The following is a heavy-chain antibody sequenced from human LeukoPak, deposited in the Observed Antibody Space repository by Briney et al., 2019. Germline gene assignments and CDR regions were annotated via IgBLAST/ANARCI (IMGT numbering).Heavy chain of an antibody. D-gene: IGHD2-15*01. V-gene: IGHV1-18*01. Sequence: ASGRVSPTPSVSTFNTYGISRVRQAPGPRGEWMGGISPYRGDTEYAQKLQGRVTLTTDTSPTTTYTHLRRLRLAAPARYYCAREVVIVVGRYGMVVWGQGTTVTVSP. CDR1: VSTFNTYG. CDR2: ISPYRGDT. J-gene: IGHJ6*01. CDR3: AREVVIVVGRYGMVV.